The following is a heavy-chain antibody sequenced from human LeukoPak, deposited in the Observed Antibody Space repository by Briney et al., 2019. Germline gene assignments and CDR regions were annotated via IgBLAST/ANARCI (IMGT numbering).Heavy chain of an antibody. CDR1: GYTFTAYY. V-gene: IGHV1-2*02. D-gene: IGHD3-9*01. CDR3: ASEPVLRYFDWLYYFDY. J-gene: IGHJ4*02. CDR2: INPNSGGT. Sequence: ASVKVSCKASGYTFTAYYMHWVGQAPGQGLEGMGWINPNSGGTNYAQKFQSRVTMTRDTSISTAYMELSRLRSDDTAVYYCASEPVLRYFDWLYYFDYWGQGTLVTVSS.